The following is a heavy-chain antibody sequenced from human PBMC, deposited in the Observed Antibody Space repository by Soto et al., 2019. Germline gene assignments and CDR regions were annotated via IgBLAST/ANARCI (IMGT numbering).Heavy chain of an antibody. V-gene: IGHV6-1*01. Sequence: PTLSLTCVLSGDSVSSNTASWNWIRQSPSRGLEWLGRTYFRSKWYNDYAVTVKSRIIINPDASNNQFSLQLNSVTPEDTAVYFCAKGDNLGPKTGYAFDPWGQGIMVPSPQ. J-gene: IGHJ5*02. CDR1: GDSVSSNTAS. CDR2: TYFRSKWYN. CDR3: AKGDNLGPKTGYAFDP. D-gene: IGHD5-12*01.